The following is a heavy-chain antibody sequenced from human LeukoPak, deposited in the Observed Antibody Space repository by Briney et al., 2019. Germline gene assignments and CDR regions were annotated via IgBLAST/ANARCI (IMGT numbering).Heavy chain of an antibody. CDR2: INPNSGGT. J-gene: IGHJ4*02. CDR3: ARAQYDTSLDY. V-gene: IGHV1-2*02. CDR1: GYTFTGYY. D-gene: IGHD2-2*01. Sequence: GASVKVSCKASGYTFTGYYMHWVRQAPGQGLEWMGWINPNSGGTNYAQKFQGRVTMTRDTSISTAYMELSSLRSEDTAVYYCARAQYDTSLDYWGQGTLVTVSS.